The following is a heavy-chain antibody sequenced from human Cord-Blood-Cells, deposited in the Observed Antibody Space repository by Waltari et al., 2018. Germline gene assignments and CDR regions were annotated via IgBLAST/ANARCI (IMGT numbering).Heavy chain of an antibody. J-gene: IGHJ4*02. D-gene: IGHD4-17*01. V-gene: IGHV4-38-2*02. CDR3: ARDHKSTTTVVFDY. Sequence: QVQLQESGPGLVKPSETLSLTCTVSGYSISSGYYWGWIRQPPGKGLEWIGSIYHSGSPYYNPSLKSQVTISVDTSKNQFSLKLSSVTAADTAVYYCARDHKSTTTVVFDYWGQGTLVTVSS. CDR2: IYHSGSP. CDR1: GYSISSGYY.